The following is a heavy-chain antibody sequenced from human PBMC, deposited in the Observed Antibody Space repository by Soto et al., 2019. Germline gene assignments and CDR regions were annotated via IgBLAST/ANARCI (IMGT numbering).Heavy chain of an antibody. CDR3: ATGGDSSGFQSYSYYGMDV. D-gene: IGHD3-22*01. Sequence: GGSLRLSCSASGFRFSNYILNWVRQSPGKGLEWVSSITSSSSYIYYADSVRGRFTISRDDAKNSLYLQMNSLRAEDTAVYYCATGGDSSGFQSYSYYGMDVWGQGTTVTVSS. J-gene: IGHJ6*02. CDR1: GFRFSNYI. V-gene: IGHV3-21*01. CDR2: ITSSSSYI.